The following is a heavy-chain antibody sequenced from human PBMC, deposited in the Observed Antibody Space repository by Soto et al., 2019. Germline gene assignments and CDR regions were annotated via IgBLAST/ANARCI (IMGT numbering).Heavy chain of an antibody. D-gene: IGHD3-10*01. CDR1: GGSFSSFY. V-gene: IGHV4-34*01. CDR3: ARHGVYYYGSGSYYRPPTGPYYYYYGMDV. CDR2: IHHSGTT. Sequence: SETLSLTCTVYGGSFSSFYWSWIRQSPGKGLEWIGEIHHSGTTNYNPSLKSRVTISVDTSKNQFSLKLSSVTAADTAVYYCARHGVYYYGSGSYYRPPTGPYYYYYGMDVWGQGTTVTVSS. J-gene: IGHJ6*02.